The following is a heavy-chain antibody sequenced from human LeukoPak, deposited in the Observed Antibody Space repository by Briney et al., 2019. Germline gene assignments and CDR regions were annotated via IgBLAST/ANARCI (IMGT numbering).Heavy chain of an antibody. J-gene: IGHJ3*02. D-gene: IGHD1-26*01. CDR2: ISAYNGNT. CDR3: ARGRYSGSWTSGAFDI. V-gene: IGHV1-18*01. CDR1: GGNFNNNA. Sequence: ASVKVSCKASGGNFNNNAFNWVRQAPGQGLEWMGRISAYNGNTNYAQKLQGRVTMTTDTSTSTAYMELRSLRSDDTAVYYCARGRYSGSWTSGAFDIWGQGTMVTVSS.